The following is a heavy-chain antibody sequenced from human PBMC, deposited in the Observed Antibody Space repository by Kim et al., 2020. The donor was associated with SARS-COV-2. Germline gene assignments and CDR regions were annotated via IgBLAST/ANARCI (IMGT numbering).Heavy chain of an antibody. CDR3: AKNLRLGELSTPDY. Sequence: ADSVKGRFTISRDNAKNSLYLQMNSLRAEDTALYYCAKNLRLGELSTPDYWGQGTLVTVSS. D-gene: IGHD3-16*02. V-gene: IGHV3-9*01. J-gene: IGHJ4*02.